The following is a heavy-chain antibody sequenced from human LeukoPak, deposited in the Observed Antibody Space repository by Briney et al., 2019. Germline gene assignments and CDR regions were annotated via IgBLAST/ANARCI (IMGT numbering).Heavy chain of an antibody. CDR3: AREMRDYDFWSGYLDY. Sequence: ASVKVSCKASGYTFTSYGISWLRQAPGQGLEWMGWISAYNGNTNYAQKLQGRVTMTTDTSTSTAYMELRSLRSDDTAVYYCAREMRDYDFWSGYLDYWGQGTLVTVSS. V-gene: IGHV1-18*01. J-gene: IGHJ4*02. D-gene: IGHD3-3*01. CDR1: GYTFTSYG. CDR2: ISAYNGNT.